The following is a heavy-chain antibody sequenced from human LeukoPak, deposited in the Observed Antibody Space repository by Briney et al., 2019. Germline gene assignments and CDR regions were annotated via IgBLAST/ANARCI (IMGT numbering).Heavy chain of an antibody. D-gene: IGHD1-1*01. Sequence: GESLQISCKGSGYSFTSYWIGWVRQMPGKGLEWMGIIYPGDSDTRYSPSFQGQVTISADKFISTAYLQWSSLKASDTAMYYCARQVTTSGGNYYYDGMDVWGQGTTVTVSS. CDR1: GYSFTSYW. CDR2: IYPGDSDT. CDR3: ARQVTTSGGNYYYDGMDV. V-gene: IGHV5-51*01. J-gene: IGHJ6*02.